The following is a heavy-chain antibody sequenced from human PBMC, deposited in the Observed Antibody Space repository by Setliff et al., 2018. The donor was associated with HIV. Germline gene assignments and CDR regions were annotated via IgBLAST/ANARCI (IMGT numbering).Heavy chain of an antibody. D-gene: IGHD5-18*01. CDR3: AVGRYSYGLYYFDY. CDR1: GGSISSGDYY. Sequence: PSETLSLTCTVSGGSISSGDYYWSWIRQPPGKGLEWIGYIYYSGSTYYNPSLKSRVTISVDTSKNQFSLKLSSVTAADTAVYYCAVGRYSYGLYYFDYWGQGTLVTV. CDR2: IYYSGST. V-gene: IGHV4-30-4*08. J-gene: IGHJ4*02.